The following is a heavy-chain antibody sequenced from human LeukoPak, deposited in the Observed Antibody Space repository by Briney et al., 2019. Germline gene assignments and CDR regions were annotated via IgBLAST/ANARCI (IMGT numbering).Heavy chain of an antibody. CDR3: ARGPYYYDSSGYYYED. V-gene: IGHV3-74*01. CDR1: GFTFSSYW. J-gene: IGHJ4*02. CDR2: INSDGSST. D-gene: IGHD3-22*01. Sequence: GGSLRLSCAASGFTFSSYWMHWARQAPGKGLVWVSRINSDGSSTSYADSVTGRFTISRDNAKTTLYLQMNSLRAEDTAVYYCARGPYYYDSSGYYYEDWGQGTLVTVSS.